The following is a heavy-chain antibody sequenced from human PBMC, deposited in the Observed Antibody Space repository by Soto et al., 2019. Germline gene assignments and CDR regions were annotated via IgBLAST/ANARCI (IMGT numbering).Heavy chain of an antibody. CDR2: ISNSFSDGNT. CDR3: AKVLSPEGGNYFDY. V-gene: IGHV3-23*01. J-gene: IGHJ4*02. CDR1: GFTFSNYA. Sequence: GGSLRLSCAASGFTFSNYAMNWVRQAPGKGLEWVSAISNSFSDGNTHYADSVKGRFTISRDNDKNTVFLEMNSLRAEDTAVYYCAKVLSPEGGNYFDYWGQGTLVPVYS.